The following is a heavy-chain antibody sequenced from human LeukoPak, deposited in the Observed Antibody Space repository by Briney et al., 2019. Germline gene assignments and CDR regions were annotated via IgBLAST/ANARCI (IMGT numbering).Heavy chain of an antibody. Sequence: SETLSLTCTVSSDSISSYYWSWVRQPPGKGLEWIGYIYYSGSTDYNPSLKSRVTISVDTSTNQFSLRLSSVTAADTAVYYCARSRSGYSYDHAAFEIWGQGTMVTVSS. CDR3: ARSRSGYSYDHAAFEI. CDR2: IYYSGST. D-gene: IGHD5-18*01. V-gene: IGHV4-59*01. CDR1: SDSISSYY. J-gene: IGHJ3*02.